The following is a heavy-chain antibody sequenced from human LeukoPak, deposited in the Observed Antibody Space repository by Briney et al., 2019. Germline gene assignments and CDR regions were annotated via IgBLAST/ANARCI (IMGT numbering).Heavy chain of an antibody. V-gene: IGHV3-7*01. J-gene: IGHJ4*02. CDR1: GFTFSSYI. CDR3: ARDSSGYQ. CDR2: IKEDGSEK. Sequence: GGSLRLSCEASGFTFSSYIMTWVRQAPGKGLEWVANIKEDGSEKYYGDSVKGRFTISRDNAKNSLYLQMNSLRAEDTAVYYCARDSSGYQWGQGTLVTVSS. D-gene: IGHD3-22*01.